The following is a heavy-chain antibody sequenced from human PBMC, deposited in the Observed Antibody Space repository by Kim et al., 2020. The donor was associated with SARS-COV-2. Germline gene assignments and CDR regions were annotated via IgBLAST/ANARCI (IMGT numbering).Heavy chain of an antibody. D-gene: IGHD1-1*01. CDR3: SRHYLGSAWHP. V-gene: IGHV4-39*01. J-gene: IGHJ5*02. CDR2: IYYSGST. Sequence: SETLSLTCTVSGGSISGSSYYWGWIRQPPGKGLEWIGSIYYSGSTYYKPSLKSRVTISVDTSKNHFSLKLTSVTAADTAIYYCSRHYLGSAWHPCGQGTLVTVSS. CDR1: GGSISGSSYY.